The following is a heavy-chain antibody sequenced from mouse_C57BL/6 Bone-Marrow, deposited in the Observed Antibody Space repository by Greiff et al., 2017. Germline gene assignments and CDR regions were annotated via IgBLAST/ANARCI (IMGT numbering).Heavy chain of an antibody. CDR1: GFTFSSYG. CDR2: ISSGGSYT. D-gene: IGHD2-4*01. J-gene: IGHJ4*01. V-gene: IGHV5-6*01. CDR3: ARQFYDYYYAMDY. Sequence: EVMLVESGGDLVKPGGSLKLSCAASGFTFSSYGMSWVRQTPDKRLEWVATISSGGSYTYYPDSVKGRFTLYRANAKNTLYLQMSSLKSEDTAMYYCARQFYDYYYAMDYWGQGTSVTVSS.